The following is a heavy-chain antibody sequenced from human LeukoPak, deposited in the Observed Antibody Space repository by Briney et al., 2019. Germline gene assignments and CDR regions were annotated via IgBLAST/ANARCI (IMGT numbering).Heavy chain of an antibody. V-gene: IGHV1-3*01. CDR1: GYTFTSYA. D-gene: IGHD3-9*01. J-gene: IGHJ4*02. CDR2: INAGNGNT. Sequence: GASVKVSFKASGYTFTSYAMHWVRQAPGQRLEWMGWINAGNGNTKYSQKFQGRVTITRDTSASTAYMELSSLRSEDTAVYYCARDYWATGYFDYWGQGTLVTVSS. CDR3: ARDYWATGYFDY.